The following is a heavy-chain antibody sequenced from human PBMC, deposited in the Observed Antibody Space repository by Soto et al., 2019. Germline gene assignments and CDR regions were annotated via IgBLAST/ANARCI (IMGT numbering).Heavy chain of an antibody. V-gene: IGHV1-69*13. J-gene: IGHJ5*02. CDR3: AMNIAVAGTTWFDP. D-gene: IGHD6-19*01. CDR1: GGTFSSYA. CDR2: IIPIFGTA. Sequence: SVKVSCKASGGTFSSYAISWVRQAPGQGLEWMGGIIPIFGTANYAQKFQGRVTITADESTSTAYMELSSLRSEDTAVYYCAMNIAVAGTTWFDPWGQGTLVTVSS.